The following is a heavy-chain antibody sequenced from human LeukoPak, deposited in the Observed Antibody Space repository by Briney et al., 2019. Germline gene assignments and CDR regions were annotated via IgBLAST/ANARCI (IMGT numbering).Heavy chain of an antibody. V-gene: IGHV4-59*01. J-gene: IGHJ6*02. Sequence: SETLSLTCTVSGGSISSYYWSWIRQPPGKGLEWIGYIFHSGSTKYNPSLESRVTISVDTSKNQFSLKLSSVTAADTAVYYCARETRNYGMDVWGQGTTVTVSS. CDR3: ARETRNYGMDV. CDR1: GGSISSYY. CDR2: IFHSGST.